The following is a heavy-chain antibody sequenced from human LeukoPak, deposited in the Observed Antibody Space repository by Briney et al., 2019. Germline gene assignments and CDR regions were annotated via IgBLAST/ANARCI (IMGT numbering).Heavy chain of an antibody. D-gene: IGHD2-21*02. CDR1: GFSLCSYA. J-gene: IGHJ4*02. CDR2: ICGSVSGSGDCT. Sequence: PGGSLRLSCAASGFSLCSYAVSWVRQAAGEGLEGVSEICGSVSGSGDCTHYADSVKGRFTISRDNSKKTLYLQMSSLRAEDTAVYYCAKVVVVTANYFDYWGQGTLVTVSS. CDR3: AKVVVVTANYFDY. V-gene: IGHV3-23*01.